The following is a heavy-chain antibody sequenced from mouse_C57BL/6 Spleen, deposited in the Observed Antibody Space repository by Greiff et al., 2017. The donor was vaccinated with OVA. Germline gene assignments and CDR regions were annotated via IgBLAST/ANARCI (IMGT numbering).Heavy chain of an antibody. V-gene: IGHV5-16*01. J-gene: IGHJ1*03. CDR3: ARDRYYGSRGYFDV. Sequence: EVMLVESEGGLVQPGSSMKLSCTASGFTFSDYYMAWVRQVPEKGLEWVANINYDGSSTYYLDSLKSRFIISRDNAKNILYLQMSSLKSEDTATYYCARDRYYGSRGYFDVWGTGTTVTVSS. CDR1: GFTFSDYY. CDR2: INYDGSST. D-gene: IGHD1-1*01.